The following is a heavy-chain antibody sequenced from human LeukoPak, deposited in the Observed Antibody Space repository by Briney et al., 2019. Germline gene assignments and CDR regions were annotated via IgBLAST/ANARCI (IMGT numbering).Heavy chain of an antibody. CDR2: IYFIGST. CDR1: GGSISTSGYY. J-gene: IGHJ5*02. V-gene: IGHV4-39*07. Sequence: SETLSLTCTVSGGSISTSGYYWGWIRQPPGKGLEWVASIYFIGSTYYNPSLTSRVTISVDTSKNQFSLKLTSVTAADTAAYYCARTGSGIFNWFDPWGQGTLVTVSS. D-gene: IGHD3-10*01. CDR3: ARTGSGIFNWFDP.